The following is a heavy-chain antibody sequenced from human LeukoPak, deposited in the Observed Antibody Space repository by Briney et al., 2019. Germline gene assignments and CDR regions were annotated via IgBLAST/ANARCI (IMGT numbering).Heavy chain of an antibody. CDR3: ASPIDILTGYTHY. Sequence: GGSLRRSCAASGFTFSSYAMSWVRQAPGKGLELVSAISGSGGSTYYADSVKGRFTISRDNSKNTLYLQMNSLRAEDTAVYYCASPIDILTGYTHYWGQGTLVTVSS. CDR2: ISGSGGST. J-gene: IGHJ4*02. CDR1: GFTFSSYA. V-gene: IGHV3-23*01. D-gene: IGHD3-9*01.